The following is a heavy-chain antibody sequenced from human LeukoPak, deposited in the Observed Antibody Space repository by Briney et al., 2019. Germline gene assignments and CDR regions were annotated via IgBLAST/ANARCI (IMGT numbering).Heavy chain of an antibody. Sequence: ASVKVSCKASGYTFTSYGISWVRQAPGQGLEWMGRIIPILGIANYAQKFQGRVTITADKSTSTAYMELSSLRSEDTAVYYCARAGSGSQTRNWGQGTLVTVSS. D-gene: IGHD3-3*01. V-gene: IGHV1-69*04. J-gene: IGHJ4*02. CDR2: IIPILGIA. CDR1: GYTFTSYG. CDR3: ARAGSGSQTRN.